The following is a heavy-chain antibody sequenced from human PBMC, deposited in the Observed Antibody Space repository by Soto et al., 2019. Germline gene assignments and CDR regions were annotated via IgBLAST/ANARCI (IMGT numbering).Heavy chain of an antibody. D-gene: IGHD2-15*01. CDR2: IYYSGST. V-gene: IGHV4-31*03. CDR1: GGSISSGGYY. CDR3: ARGGGRYCRGGSCRGWFDP. Sequence: QVQLQESGPGLVKPSQTLSLTCTVSGGSISSGGYYWSWIRQHPGKGLEWIGYIYYSGSTYYNPSLKSRVTISGDTSQNQFSLKLSSVTAADTAVYYCARGGGRYCRGGSCRGWFDPWGQGTLVTVSS. J-gene: IGHJ5*02.